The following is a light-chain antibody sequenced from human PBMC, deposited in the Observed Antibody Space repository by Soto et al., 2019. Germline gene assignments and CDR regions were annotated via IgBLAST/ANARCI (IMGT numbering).Light chain of an antibody. CDR3: QTWGTGIWV. V-gene: IGLV4-69*01. CDR1: SGHSSYA. CDR2: LNSDGSH. Sequence: QPVLTQSPSASASLGASVKLTCTLSSGHSSYAIAWHQQQPEQGPRDLMKLNSDGSHSKWDWIPYRFSGSSSVAERYLTISGLQYEEESGYYCQTWGTGIWVVGGGTKVTVL. J-gene: IGLJ3*02.